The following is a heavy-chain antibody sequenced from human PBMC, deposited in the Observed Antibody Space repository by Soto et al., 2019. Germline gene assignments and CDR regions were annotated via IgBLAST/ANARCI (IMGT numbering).Heavy chain of an antibody. V-gene: IGHV3-23*01. J-gene: IGHJ4*02. D-gene: IGHD6-13*01. Sequence: GGSLRLSCAASGFTFSTYAMSWVRQAPGKGLEWVSAISGSGGSTYYADSVKGRFTISRDTSKNTLYLQMNSLRAEDTALYYCAKSYSSNWYDYFDYWGQGTLVTVSS. CDR1: GFTFSTYA. CDR3: AKSYSSNWYDYFDY. CDR2: ISGSGGST.